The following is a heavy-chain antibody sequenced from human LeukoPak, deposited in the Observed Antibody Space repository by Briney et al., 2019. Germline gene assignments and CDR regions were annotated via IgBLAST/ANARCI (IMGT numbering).Heavy chain of an antibody. Sequence: SETLSLTCTVSGGSISSYYWSWIRQPPGKGLEWIGYIYYSGSTNYNPSLKSRVTISVDTSKNQFSLKLSSVTAADTAVYYCARDARDGTRPRFDDAFDIWGQGTMVTVSS. J-gene: IGHJ3*02. CDR1: GGSISSYY. D-gene: IGHD3-16*01. CDR3: ARDARDGTRPRFDDAFDI. CDR2: IYYSGST. V-gene: IGHV4-59*01.